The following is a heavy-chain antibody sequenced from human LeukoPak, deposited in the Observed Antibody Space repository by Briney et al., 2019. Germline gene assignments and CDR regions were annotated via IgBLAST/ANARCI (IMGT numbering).Heavy chain of an antibody. J-gene: IGHJ3*02. V-gene: IGHV4-59*08. D-gene: IGHD3-10*01. CDR2: IYYSGST. CDR3: ARQGSSSGSYNHDAFDI. CDR1: GGSISSFY. Sequence: SETLSLTCTVSGGSISSFYWSWIRQPPGKGLEWIGYIYYSGSTNYNPSLKSRVTMSVDTSKNQFSLKLNSVTAADTAVYYCARQGSSSGSYNHDAFDIWGQGTMVTVSS.